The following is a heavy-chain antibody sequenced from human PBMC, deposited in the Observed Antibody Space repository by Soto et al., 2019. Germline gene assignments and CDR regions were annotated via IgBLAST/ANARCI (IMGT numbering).Heavy chain of an antibody. CDR1: GYTFKSYA. V-gene: IGHV1-3*01. CDR2: ISAGNGNT. J-gene: IGHJ6*02. D-gene: IGHD3-3*01. CDR3: SREWAELTVFGVVTPSYRMDV. Sequence: VASVKVSCKASGYTFKSYAMHWVRQAPGQSLEWMGWISAGNGNTKYSQKFQDRVTMTRDTSASTAYMELSSLRSEDTAVYYCSREWAELTVFGVVTPSYRMDVWGQGTTVTVSS.